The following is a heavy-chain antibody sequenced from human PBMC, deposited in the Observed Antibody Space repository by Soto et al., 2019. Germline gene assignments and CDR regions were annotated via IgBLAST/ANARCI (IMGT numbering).Heavy chain of an antibody. V-gene: IGHV1-24*01. CDR3: ATYGITERVVTAIKAAFDI. J-gene: IGHJ3*02. Sequence: ASVKVSCKVSGYTLTELSMHWVRQAPGKGLEWMGGFDPEDGETIYAQKFQGRVTMTEDTSTDTAYMELSSLRSEDTAVYYCATYGITERVVTAIKAAFDIWGQGTRVNV. CDR1: GYTLTELS. D-gene: IGHD2-21*02. CDR2: FDPEDGET.